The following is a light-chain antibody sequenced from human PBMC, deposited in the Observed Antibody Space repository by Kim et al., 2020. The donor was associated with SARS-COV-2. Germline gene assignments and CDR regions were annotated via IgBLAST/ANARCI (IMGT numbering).Light chain of an antibody. Sequence: EIVLTQSPGTLSLSPGERATLSCRASQSVRSNYLAWYQQRPGQAPRLLIYTASNRATGIPDRFSGNGSGTDFTLTISRLEPEDFAVYYCQQYGSSHTFGQGTKLEI. CDR3: QQYGSSHT. CDR1: QSVRSNY. J-gene: IGKJ2*01. CDR2: TAS. V-gene: IGKV3-20*01.